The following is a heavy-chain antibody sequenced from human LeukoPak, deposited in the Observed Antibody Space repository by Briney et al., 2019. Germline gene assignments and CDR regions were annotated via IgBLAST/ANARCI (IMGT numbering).Heavy chain of an antibody. CDR1: GFTFSSHS. CDR2: ISSSSSYI. Sequence: PGGSLRLSCAASGFTFSSHSMNWVRQAPGKGLEWVSSISSSSSYIYYADSVKGRFTISRDNAKNSLYLQMNSLRAEDTAVYYCARDPSGYDWVDAFDIWGQGTMVTVSS. V-gene: IGHV3-21*01. D-gene: IGHD5-12*01. J-gene: IGHJ3*02. CDR3: ARDPSGYDWVDAFDI.